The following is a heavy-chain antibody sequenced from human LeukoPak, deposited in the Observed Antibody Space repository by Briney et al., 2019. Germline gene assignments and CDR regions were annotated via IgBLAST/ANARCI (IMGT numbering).Heavy chain of an antibody. Sequence: SETLSLTCTVSGYSISSGYSWAWIRQPPGKGLERISSITHTGTTYYNPSLKSRVTVSRDTSKNHFSLNLSSVTAADTAVYYCARFRGGVGWEYWGQGTLVTVSS. CDR2: ITHTGTT. CDR1: GYSISSGYS. CDR3: ARFRGGVGWEY. J-gene: IGHJ4*02. V-gene: IGHV4-38-2*02. D-gene: IGHD5-24*01.